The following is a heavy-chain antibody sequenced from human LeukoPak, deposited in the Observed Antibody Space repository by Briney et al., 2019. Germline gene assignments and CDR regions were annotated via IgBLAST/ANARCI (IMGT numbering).Heavy chain of an antibody. Sequence: GASVKVSCKASGGTFSSYAISWVRQAPGQGLEWMGRIIPILGIANYAQKFQGRVTITADKSTSTAYMELSSLRSEDTAVYYCARVDHGGSSGYYRDYWGQGTLVTVSS. CDR3: ARVDHGGSSGYYRDY. CDR1: GGTFSSYA. D-gene: IGHD3-22*01. V-gene: IGHV1-69*04. J-gene: IGHJ4*02. CDR2: IIPILGIA.